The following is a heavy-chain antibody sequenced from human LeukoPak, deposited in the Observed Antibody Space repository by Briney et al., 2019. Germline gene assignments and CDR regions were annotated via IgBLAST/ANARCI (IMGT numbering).Heavy chain of an antibody. CDR2: IKQDGSEK. D-gene: IGHD2/OR15-2a*01. V-gene: IGHV3-7*01. J-gene: IGHJ6*02. CDR3: ARFDDGPPSGYFFYYYYYGMDV. CDR1: GFTFSSYW. Sequence: GGSLRLSCAASGFTFSSYWMSWVRQAPGKGLEWVANIKQDGSEKYYVDSVKGRFTISRDNAKNSLYLQMNSLRAEDTAVYYCARFDDGPPSGYFFYYYYYGMDVWGQGTTVTVSS.